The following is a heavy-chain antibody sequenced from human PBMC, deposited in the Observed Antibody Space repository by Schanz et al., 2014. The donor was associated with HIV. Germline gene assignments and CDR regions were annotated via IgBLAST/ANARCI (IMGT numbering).Heavy chain of an antibody. V-gene: IGHV3-30*18. CDR2: ISYDGRNK. CDR3: AKDRNWYDSRYRGKGNYYYYYGMDV. D-gene: IGHD3-22*01. Sequence: VHLVESGGGLVQPGGSLRLSCAASGFTFSDHYMDWVRQAPGKGLEWVAVISYDGRNKYFADSVKGRFTISRDNSKDTLYLQMRSLRAEDSAVYYCAKDRNWYDSRYRGKGNYYYYYGMDVWGQGTTVTVSS. J-gene: IGHJ6*02. CDR1: GFTFSDHY.